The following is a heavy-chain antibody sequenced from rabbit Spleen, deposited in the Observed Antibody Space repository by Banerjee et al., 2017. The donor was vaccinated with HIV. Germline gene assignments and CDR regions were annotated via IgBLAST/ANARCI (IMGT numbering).Heavy chain of an antibody. CDR1: GFTISSYG. Sequence: QEQLVESGGGLVQPGGSLKLSCKASGFTISSYGVYWVRQAPGKGLEWIACIGTATSGGTYYASWAKGRFTISKTSSTTVTLQMTSLTGADTATYFCARDDLGNSGGWDLNLWGQGTLVTVS. CDR2: IGTATSGGT. D-gene: IGHD4-1*01. V-gene: IGHV1S45*01. J-gene: IGHJ4*01. CDR3: ARDDLGNSGGWDLNL.